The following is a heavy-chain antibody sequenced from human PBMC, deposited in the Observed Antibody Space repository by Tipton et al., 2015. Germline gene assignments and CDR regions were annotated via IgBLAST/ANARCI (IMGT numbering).Heavy chain of an antibody. Sequence: LRLSCTVSGGSISSYYWSWIRQPPGKGLEWIGYIYYSGSTHYNPSLRSRVTISVDTSKNQFSLKLSSVTAEDTAVYFCAKLVGAGQATAALFVYWGQGTLVTVSS. D-gene: IGHD6-13*01. CDR2: IYYSGST. CDR1: GGSISSYY. V-gene: IGHV4-59*01. J-gene: IGHJ4*02. CDR3: AKLVGAGQATAALFVY.